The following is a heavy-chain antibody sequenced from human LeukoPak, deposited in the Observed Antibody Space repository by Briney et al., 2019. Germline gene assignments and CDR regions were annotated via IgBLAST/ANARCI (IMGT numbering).Heavy chain of an antibody. V-gene: IGHV1-69*01. Sequence: SVKVSCKASGGTFSSYAISWVRQAPGQGLEWMGGIIPIFGTANYAQKFQGRVTITADESTSTAYMELSSLRSEDTAVYYCARDRLNSGIAARGFDYWGQGTLVTVSS. CDR2: IIPIFGTA. CDR3: ARDRLNSGIAARGFDY. CDR1: GGTFSSYA. D-gene: IGHD6-25*01. J-gene: IGHJ4*02.